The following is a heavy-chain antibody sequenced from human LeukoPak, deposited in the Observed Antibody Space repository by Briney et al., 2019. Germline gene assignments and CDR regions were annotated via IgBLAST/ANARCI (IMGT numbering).Heavy chain of an antibody. V-gene: IGHV3-72*01. J-gene: IGHJ4*02. CDR1: GFTFSDHY. CDR2: SRNKANRYTT. Sequence: GGSLRLSCAVSGFTFSDHYMDWVRQAPGKGPEWVGRSRNKANRYTTEYATSVKGRFSISRDVSENSLYLQMNSLETEDTAVYYCTKDEAQVFWGQGTLVTVSS. CDR3: TKDEAQVF.